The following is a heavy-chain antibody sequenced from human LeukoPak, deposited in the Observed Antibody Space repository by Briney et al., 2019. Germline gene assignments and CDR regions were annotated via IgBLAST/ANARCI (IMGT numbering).Heavy chain of an antibody. D-gene: IGHD3-3*01. CDR1: GYTFTSYG. CDR2: ISAYNGNT. Sequence: ASVKVSCKASGYTFTSYGINWVRQAPGQGLEWMGWISAYNGNTNYAQKLQGRVTMTTDTSTSTAYMELRSLRSDDTAVYYCARTPDFWSGYSPGYWGQGTLVTVSS. V-gene: IGHV1-18*01. CDR3: ARTPDFWSGYSPGY. J-gene: IGHJ4*02.